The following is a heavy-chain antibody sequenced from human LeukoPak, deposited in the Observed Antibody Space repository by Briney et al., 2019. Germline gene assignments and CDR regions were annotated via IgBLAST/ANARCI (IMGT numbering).Heavy chain of an antibody. CDR2: FDPEDGET. V-gene: IGHV1-24*01. Sequence: ASVKVSCKVSGYTLTELSMHWVRQAPGKGLEWMGGFDPEDGETVYAQKFQGRVTMTEDTSTDTAYMELSSLRSEDTAVYYCATGIIDSGSYSGGDYWGQGTLVTVSS. CDR3: ATGIIDSGSYSGGDY. CDR1: GYTLTELS. D-gene: IGHD1-26*01. J-gene: IGHJ4*02.